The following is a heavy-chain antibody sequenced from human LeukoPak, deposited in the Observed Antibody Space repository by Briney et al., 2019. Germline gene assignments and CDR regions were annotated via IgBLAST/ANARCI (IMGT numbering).Heavy chain of an antibody. V-gene: IGHV1-2*02. D-gene: IGHD3-3*01. Sequence: GSSVKVSCKASGYTFTGYYMHWVRQAPGQGLEWMGWINPNSGGTNYAQKFQGRVTMTRDTSISTAYMELSRLRSDDTAVYYCARTFDYDFWSGPYYFDYWGQGTLVTVSS. CDR2: INPNSGGT. CDR3: ARTFDYDFWSGPYYFDY. J-gene: IGHJ4*02. CDR1: GYTFTGYY.